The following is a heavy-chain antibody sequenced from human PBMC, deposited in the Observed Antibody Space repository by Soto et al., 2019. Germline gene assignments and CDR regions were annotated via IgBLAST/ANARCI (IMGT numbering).Heavy chain of an antibody. V-gene: IGHV5-10-1*01. CDR1: GYSFTSYW. CDR2: IDPSDSYT. Sequence: GESLKISCKGSGYSFTSYWISWVRQMPGKGLEWMGRIDPSDSYTNYSPSSQGHVTISADKSISTAYLQWSSLKASDTAMYYCARHISHYDSSGYLFDYWGQGTLVTVSS. D-gene: IGHD3-22*01. CDR3: ARHISHYDSSGYLFDY. J-gene: IGHJ4*02.